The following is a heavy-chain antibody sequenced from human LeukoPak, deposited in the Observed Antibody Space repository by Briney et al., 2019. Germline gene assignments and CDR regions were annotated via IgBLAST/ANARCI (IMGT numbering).Heavy chain of an antibody. CDR2: IYYSGST. V-gene: IGHV4-59*08. CDR3: ARHFAYSSSSYFVY. D-gene: IGHD6-6*01. Sequence: PSGTLSPSCAVSGVSLSSYYWSWVRQPPGKGLEWVGDIYYSGSTNSNTPPKSRDSISVYTSKNHVSLKLSSVTAADTGVYYCARHFAYSSSSYFVYWGEGSLDSVSS. CDR1: GVSLSSYY. J-gene: IGHJ4*02.